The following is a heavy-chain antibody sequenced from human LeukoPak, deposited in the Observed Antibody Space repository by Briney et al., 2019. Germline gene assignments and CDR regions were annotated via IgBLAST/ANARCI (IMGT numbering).Heavy chain of an antibody. D-gene: IGHD2-2*01. CDR2: IYYSGST. Sequence: SETLSLTCTVSGGSISSYYWSWIRQPPGKGLEWIGYIYYSGSTNYNPSLKSRVTISVDTSKNQFSLKLSSVTAADTAVYYCARHSVGSTGDYWGQGTLVTVSS. V-gene: IGHV4-59*08. J-gene: IGHJ4*02. CDR3: ARHSVGSTGDY. CDR1: GGSISSYY.